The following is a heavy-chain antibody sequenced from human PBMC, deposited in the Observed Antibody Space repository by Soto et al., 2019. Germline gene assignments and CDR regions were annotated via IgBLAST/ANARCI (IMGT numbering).Heavy chain of an antibody. V-gene: IGHV3-64*01. D-gene: IGHD3-10*01. CDR2: ISGNGDST. Sequence: EVQLVESGGGLVQPGGSLRLSCAASGFTFSNYAMHWVRQAPGKGLEYVSVISGNGDSTYYANSVKGRFTISRDNSQNTLYLQMGSLRPEDMAVYYCARRGYGLYFDYWGQGTLVTVSS. CDR1: GFTFSNYA. CDR3: ARRGYGLYFDY. J-gene: IGHJ4*02.